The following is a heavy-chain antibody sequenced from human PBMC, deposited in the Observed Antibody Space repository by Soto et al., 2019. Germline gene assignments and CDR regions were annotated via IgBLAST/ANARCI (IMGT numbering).Heavy chain of an antibody. D-gene: IGHD6-6*01. Sequence: QVPLVQSGAEVKKPGASVKVSCKASGYTFTSYGISWVRQAPGQGLEWMGWISAYNGNTNYAQKLQGRVTMTTDTSTSTAYMELRSLRSDDTAVYYCARGRNGPYSNSRSAFDIWGQGTMVTVSS. CDR2: ISAYNGNT. V-gene: IGHV1-18*01. J-gene: IGHJ3*02. CDR1: GYTFTSYG. CDR3: ARGRNGPYSNSRSAFDI.